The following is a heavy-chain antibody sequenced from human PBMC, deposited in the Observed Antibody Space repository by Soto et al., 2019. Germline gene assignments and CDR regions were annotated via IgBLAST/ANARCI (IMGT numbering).Heavy chain of an antibody. D-gene: IGHD5-12*01. CDR1: GYSFTNYW. J-gene: IGHJ3*01. CDR2: IYPGDSET. Sequence: GESLKISCKTSGYSFTNYWIGWVRQLPGKGLEWMAIIYPGDSETIYDPSFQGQVTISADKSTRTAYLQWGNLKASDTAIYYCVARGYKSTNAFDVWGQGTLVTVSS. CDR3: VARGYKSTNAFDV. V-gene: IGHV5-51*01.